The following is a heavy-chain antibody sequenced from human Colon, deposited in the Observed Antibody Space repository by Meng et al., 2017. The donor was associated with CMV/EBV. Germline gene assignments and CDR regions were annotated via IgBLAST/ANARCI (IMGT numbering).Heavy chain of an antibody. CDR3: ARHSLTILTD. D-gene: IGHD2-8*02. Sequence: ITLKDSCPAQVTPTQTLTLTCTFSGFSLTTTGAGVAWVRQPPGKAPELLALIHWDDDKRYSPSLKNRLNITKDTSKNQVVLSMTDLDPADTGTFYCARHSLTILTDWGQGALVTVSS. CDR2: IHWDDDK. J-gene: IGHJ4*02. V-gene: IGHV2-5*02. CDR1: GFSLTTTGAG.